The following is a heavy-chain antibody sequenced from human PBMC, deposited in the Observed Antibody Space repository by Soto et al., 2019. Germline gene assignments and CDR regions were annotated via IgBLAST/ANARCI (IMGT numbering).Heavy chain of an antibody. CDR3: TVVVAATPYYYYYGMDV. J-gene: IGHJ6*02. CDR1: GFTFGDYA. D-gene: IGHD2-15*01. CDR2: IRSKAYGGTT. Sequence: GGSLRLSCTASGFTFGDYAMSWVRQAPGKGQEWVGFIRSKAYGGTTEYAASVKGRFTISRDDSKSIAYLQMNSLKTEDTAVYYCTVVVAATPYYYYYGMDVWGQGTTVTVSS. V-gene: IGHV3-49*04.